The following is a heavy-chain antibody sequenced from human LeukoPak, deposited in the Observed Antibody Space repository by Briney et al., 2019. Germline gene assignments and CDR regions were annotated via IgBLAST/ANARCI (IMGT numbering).Heavy chain of an antibody. J-gene: IGHJ4*02. Sequence: ASVKVSCKASGYTFTSYGISWVRQAPGQGLEWMGWISAYNGNTNYAQKLQGRVTMTIDTSTSTAYMELRSLRSDDTAVYYCARVNSHYYDSSGPFDYWGQGTLVTVSS. CDR1: GYTFTSYG. V-gene: IGHV1-18*01. CDR3: ARVNSHYYDSSGPFDY. CDR2: ISAYNGNT. D-gene: IGHD3-22*01.